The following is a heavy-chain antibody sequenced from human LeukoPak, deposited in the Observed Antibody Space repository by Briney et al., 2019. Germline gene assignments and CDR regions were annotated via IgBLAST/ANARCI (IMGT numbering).Heavy chain of an antibody. CDR3: SRVMSDCGSVMCYKGYLDS. Sequence: PTETLSLTCSVSGAAMNSGDYYWTWLRQSPGMGLEWIAYIHYNGATYYNPSLKSLLSVSLDTSRNQFSLNLNSVTAADTAVYFCSRVMSDCGSVMCYKGYLDSWGQGTLVTVSS. CDR2: IHYNGAT. CDR1: GAAMNSGDYY. V-gene: IGHV4-30-4*08. J-gene: IGHJ4*02. D-gene: IGHD2-21*01.